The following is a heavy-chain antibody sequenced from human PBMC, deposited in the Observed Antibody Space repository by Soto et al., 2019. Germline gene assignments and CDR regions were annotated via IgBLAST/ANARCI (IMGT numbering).Heavy chain of an antibody. Sequence: QVQLVESGGGVVQPGRSLRLSCAASGFTFSSYGMHWVRQAPGKGLEWVAVIWYDGSNKYYADSVKGRFTISRDNSXXRLYLQMNSLRAEDTAVYYCARDTGYTVTLSPFDYWGQGTLVTVSS. V-gene: IGHV3-33*01. CDR1: GFTFSSYG. CDR2: IWYDGSNK. CDR3: ARDTGYTVTLSPFDY. J-gene: IGHJ4*02. D-gene: IGHD4-17*01.